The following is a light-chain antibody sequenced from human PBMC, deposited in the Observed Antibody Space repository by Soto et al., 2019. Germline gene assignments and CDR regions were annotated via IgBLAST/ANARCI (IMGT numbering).Light chain of an antibody. CDR2: EVN. CDR3: CSFAGSGTGV. J-gene: IGLJ1*01. CDR1: SSDIGTYNL. Sequence: QSVLTQSASVSGSPGQSIAITCTGTSSDIGTYNLVSWYQQHPGKVPKLMISEVNKRPSGVSNRFSGSKSGNTASLTISGLQSEDEADYYCCSFAGSGTGVFGTGTKVTVL. V-gene: IGLV2-23*02.